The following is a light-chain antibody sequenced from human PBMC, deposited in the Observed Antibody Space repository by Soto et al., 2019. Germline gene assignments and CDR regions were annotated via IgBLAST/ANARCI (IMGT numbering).Light chain of an antibody. V-gene: IGLV1-40*01. CDR1: SSNIGAGYD. Sequence: QSVLTQPPSVSGAPGQRVTISCSGSSSNIGAGYDVHWYQQLPGTAPRLLIYVSRNRPSGVPDRFSGSKSGTSASLAITGLQTDDEADYFCSSYSISTAYLFGTGTKLTVL. CDR2: VSR. J-gene: IGLJ1*01. CDR3: SSYSISTAYL.